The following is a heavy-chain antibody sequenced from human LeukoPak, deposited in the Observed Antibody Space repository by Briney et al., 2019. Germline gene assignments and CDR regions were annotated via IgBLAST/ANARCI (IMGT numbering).Heavy chain of an antibody. CDR3: ARGTYYDYVWGSYRPHFDY. Sequence: GASVKVSCKASGYTFTSYYMHWLRQAPGQGLEWMGIINPSGGSASYAQKFQGRVTMTRDTSTSTVYMELSSLRSEDTAVYYCARGTYYDYVWGSYRPHFDYWGQGTLVTVSS. D-gene: IGHD3-16*02. J-gene: IGHJ4*02. CDR1: GYTFTSYY. V-gene: IGHV1-46*01. CDR2: INPSGGSA.